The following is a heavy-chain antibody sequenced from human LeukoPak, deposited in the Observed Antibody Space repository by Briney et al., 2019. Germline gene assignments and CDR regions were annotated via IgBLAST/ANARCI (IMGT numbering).Heavy chain of an antibody. CDR2: ISYDGSNK. J-gene: IGHJ4*02. CDR3: ARGRFGELLEPPDY. D-gene: IGHD3-10*01. V-gene: IGHV3-30-3*01. CDR1: GFTFSSYA. Sequence: GGSLRLSCAASGFTFSSYAMHWVRQAPGKGLEWVALISYDGSNKYYADSVKGRFTISRDNSKNTLCLQMNSLRAEDTAVYYCARGRFGELLEPPDYWGQGTLVTVSS.